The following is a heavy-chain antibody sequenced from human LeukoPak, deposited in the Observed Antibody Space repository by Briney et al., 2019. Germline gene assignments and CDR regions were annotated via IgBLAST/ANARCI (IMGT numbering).Heavy chain of an antibody. Sequence: SETLSLTCTISGGSMTPHYWRWIRQPPGKGLEWVGYIYYSGSTNYNPSLKSRVTISLDTSKNQFSLNLSSVTAADTAVYYCARRSRGPSFDFWGQGTLVTVSS. CDR1: GGSMTPHY. CDR2: IYYSGST. J-gene: IGHJ4*02. CDR3: ARRSRGPSFDF. V-gene: IGHV4-59*08. D-gene: IGHD6-25*01.